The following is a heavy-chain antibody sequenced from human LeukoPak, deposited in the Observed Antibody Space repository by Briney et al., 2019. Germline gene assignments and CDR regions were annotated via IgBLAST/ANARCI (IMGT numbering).Heavy chain of an antibody. Sequence: GASLKISYKGSGFSFTTHWIAWVRPMPGKGLEWMGSIYPGDSDARYCPSFQGQVTISADKSISTAYLQWSSLRASDTAMYYCARRLYSGDSMTAFDYWGQGTLVTVSS. J-gene: IGHJ4*02. V-gene: IGHV5-51*01. CDR1: GFSFTTHW. CDR2: IYPGDSDA. D-gene: IGHD1-26*01. CDR3: ARRLYSGDSMTAFDY.